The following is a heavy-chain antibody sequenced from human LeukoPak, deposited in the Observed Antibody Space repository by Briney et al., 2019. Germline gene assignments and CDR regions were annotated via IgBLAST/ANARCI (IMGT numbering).Heavy chain of an antibody. Sequence: PGGSLRLSYAVSGFTVSSDHMSWVRQAPGKGLEWVSVLYSGGSTYYADSVKGRFSISRDNSENTLYLQMNSLRVEDTAVYYCARHDWFDPWGRGTLVTVSS. CDR1: GFTVSSDH. V-gene: IGHV3-66*04. CDR3: ARHDWFDP. CDR2: LYSGGST. J-gene: IGHJ5*02.